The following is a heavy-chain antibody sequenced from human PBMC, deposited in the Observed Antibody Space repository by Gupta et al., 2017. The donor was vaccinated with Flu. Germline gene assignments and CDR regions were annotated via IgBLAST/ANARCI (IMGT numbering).Heavy chain of an antibody. J-gene: IGHJ6*03. CDR2: INHTGNT. Sequence: WIGDINHTGNTNYNPSLKSRVTISVDTSKNQFSLKLTSVTAADTAVYYCSRCWSGTFQGRKTGYYYYYYMDVWGKGTTVTVSS. V-gene: IGHV4-34*01. CDR3: SRCWSGTFQGRKTGYYYYYYMDV. D-gene: IGHD3-3*01.